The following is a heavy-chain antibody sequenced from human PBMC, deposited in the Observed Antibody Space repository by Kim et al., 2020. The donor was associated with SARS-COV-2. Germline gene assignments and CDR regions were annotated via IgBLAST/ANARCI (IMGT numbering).Heavy chain of an antibody. CDR2: INSDDGKI. J-gene: IGHJ4*01. D-gene: IGHD3-10*01. CDR3: VTSGYGESDDY. CDR1: GLNFGSHW. V-gene: IGHV3-7*03. Sequence: GGSLRLSCAASGLNFGSHWMTWVRQAPGKGPEWVANINSDDGKIYYANLVSGRFTISRDNSENILFLQMSGLRGDDTALYYCVTSGYGESDDYWG.